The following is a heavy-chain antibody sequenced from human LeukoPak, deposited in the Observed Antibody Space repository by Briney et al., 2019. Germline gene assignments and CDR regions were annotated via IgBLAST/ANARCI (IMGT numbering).Heavy chain of an antibody. D-gene: IGHD1-26*01. CDR1: GGSFSGYY. V-gene: IGHV4-34*01. CDR3: ARLGISQAY. J-gene: IGHJ4*02. CDR2: INHSGST. Sequence: KPSETLSLTCAVYGGSFSGYYWSWIRQPPGKGLEWTGEINHSGSTNYNPSLKSRVTISVDTSKNQFSLKLSSVTAADTAVYYCARLGISQAYWGQGTLVTVSS.